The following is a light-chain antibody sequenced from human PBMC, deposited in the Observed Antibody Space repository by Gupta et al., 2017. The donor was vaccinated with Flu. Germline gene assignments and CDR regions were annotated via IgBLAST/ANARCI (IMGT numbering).Light chain of an antibody. Sequence: GERAPLSGRASQSVSSYLAWYQQKPGQAPRLLIYDASNRATGIPARFSGSGSGTDFTLTISSLEPEDFAVYYCQQRRSWPITFGQGTRLEIK. CDR2: DAS. V-gene: IGKV3-11*01. CDR1: QSVSSY. J-gene: IGKJ5*01. CDR3: QQRRSWPIT.